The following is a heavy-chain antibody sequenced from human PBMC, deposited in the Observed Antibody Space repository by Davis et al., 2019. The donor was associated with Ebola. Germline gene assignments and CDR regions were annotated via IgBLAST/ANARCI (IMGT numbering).Heavy chain of an antibody. CDR2: IKQDGSEK. CDR3: ARAFYCSGGSCYLGDAFDI. Sequence: GESLKISCAASGFTFSSYSMNWVRQAPGKGLEWVANIKQDGSEKYYVDSVKGRFTISRDNAKNSLYLQMNSLRAEDTAVYYCARAFYCSGGSCYLGDAFDIWGQGTMVTVSS. V-gene: IGHV3-7*01. J-gene: IGHJ3*02. D-gene: IGHD2-15*01. CDR1: GFTFSSYS.